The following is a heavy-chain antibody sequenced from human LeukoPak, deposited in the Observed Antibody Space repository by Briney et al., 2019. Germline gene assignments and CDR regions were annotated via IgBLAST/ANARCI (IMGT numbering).Heavy chain of an antibody. V-gene: IGHV3-23*01. CDR2: ISGSGGST. Sequence: PGGSLRPSCAASGFTFSSYAMSWVRQAPGKGLEWVSAISGSGGSTYYADSVKGRFTISRDNSKNTLYLQMNSLRAEDTAVYYCAKSTTMIVVVTATFQHWGQGTLVTVSS. J-gene: IGHJ1*01. CDR3: AKSTTMIVVVTATFQH. D-gene: IGHD3-22*01. CDR1: GFTFSSYA.